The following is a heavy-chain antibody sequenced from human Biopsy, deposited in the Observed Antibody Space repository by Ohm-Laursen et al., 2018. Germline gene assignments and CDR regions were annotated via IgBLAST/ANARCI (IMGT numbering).Heavy chain of an antibody. D-gene: IGHD1-7*01. CDR1: GFIFNYG. J-gene: IGHJ6*02. CDR2: IWYDGSNG. Sequence: SLRLSCSASGFIFNYGMHWVRQAPGKGLEWVAVIWYDGSNGNYADSVKGRFTISRDSAKNTVYLQMDNLRVEDTAKYYCARDGTFTISLAGGMDVWSQGTTVTVSS. CDR3: ARDGTFTISLAGGMDV. V-gene: IGHV3-33*01.